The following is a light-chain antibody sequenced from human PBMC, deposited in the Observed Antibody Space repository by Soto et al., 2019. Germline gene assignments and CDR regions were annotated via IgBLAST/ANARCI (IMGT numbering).Light chain of an antibody. CDR1: SSNIGGNT. CDR3: ASWDDGLDGHV. V-gene: IGLV1-44*01. J-gene: IGLJ1*01. Sequence: QSALTQPPSASGTPGQRVTISCSGSSSNIGGNTVNWYQQLPGTAPKLLIFFNNQRPSGVPDRFSGSKSGTSASLAISGLQSEDEADYYCASWDDGLDGHVFGTGTKLTVL. CDR2: FNN.